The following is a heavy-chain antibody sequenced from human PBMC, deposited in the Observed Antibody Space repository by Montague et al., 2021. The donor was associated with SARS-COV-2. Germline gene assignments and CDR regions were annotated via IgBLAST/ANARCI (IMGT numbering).Heavy chain of an antibody. CDR1: GGSISSGSYY. Sequence: TLSLTCTVSGGSISSGSYYWNWNRQPAGMGLEWIGRNYTSGSTNHNPSLKSRVTISVDTYKNQFSLKLSSVTAADMAVYYCARESLHLTGYYNDYFDYWGQGTLVTVSS. J-gene: IGHJ4*02. CDR3: ARESLHLTGYYNDYFDY. D-gene: IGHD3-9*01. CDR2: NYTSGST. V-gene: IGHV4-61*02.